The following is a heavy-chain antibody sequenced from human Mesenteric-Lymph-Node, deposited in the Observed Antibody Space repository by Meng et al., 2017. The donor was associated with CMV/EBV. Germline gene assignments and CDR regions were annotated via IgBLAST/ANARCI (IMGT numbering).Heavy chain of an antibody. Sequence: GGSLRLSCAASGFTFSSYGMHWVRQAPGKGLEWVAFIRYDGSNKYYADSVKGRFTISRDNSKNTLYLQMNSLRAEDTGTYYCARAGVQKQWLPNWFDPWGQGTLVTVSS. V-gene: IGHV3-30*02. D-gene: IGHD6-19*01. CDR3: ARAGVQKQWLPNWFDP. CDR2: IRYDGSNK. J-gene: IGHJ5*02. CDR1: GFTFSSYG.